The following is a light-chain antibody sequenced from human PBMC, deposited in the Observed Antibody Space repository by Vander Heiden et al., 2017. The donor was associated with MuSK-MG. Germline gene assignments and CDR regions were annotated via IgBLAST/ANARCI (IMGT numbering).Light chain of an antibody. CDR1: ALPKKY. Sequence: SYDLTQPPSVSVSPGQTAMITCSGDALPKKYTYWFQQKPGQAPVLVIYKDTERPSGVPERFSGSSSGTTVTLTISGVQAEDEADYYCLSGDSSNTYVFGPGTKVTVL. CDR3: LSGDSSNTYV. J-gene: IGLJ1*01. CDR2: KDT. V-gene: IGLV3-25*03.